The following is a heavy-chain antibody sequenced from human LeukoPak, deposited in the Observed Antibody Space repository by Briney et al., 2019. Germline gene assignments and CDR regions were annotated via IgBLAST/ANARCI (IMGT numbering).Heavy chain of an antibody. Sequence: ASVKVSCKASGYTFTSYGISWVRQAPGQGLEWMGWMNPNSGNTGYAQKFQGRVTITRNTSISTAYMELSSLRSEDTAVYYCARAGHYDILTGYYRVGYYYYMDVWGKGTTVTVSS. CDR1: GYTFTSYG. V-gene: IGHV1-8*03. J-gene: IGHJ6*03. CDR3: ARAGHYDILTGYYRVGYYYYMDV. D-gene: IGHD3-9*01. CDR2: MNPNSGNT.